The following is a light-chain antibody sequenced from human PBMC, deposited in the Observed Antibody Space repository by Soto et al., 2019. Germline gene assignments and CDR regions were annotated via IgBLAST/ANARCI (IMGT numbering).Light chain of an antibody. Sequence: QSVLTQPASVSGSPGQSIAISCTGASSDVGGYNYVSWYQQPPGKAPRLMIYDVSNRPSGVSDRFSGSKSGNTASLTISGLQAEDEAEYYCSSYTSSSTYVFGTGTKVTVL. CDR2: DVS. CDR3: SSYTSSSTYV. J-gene: IGLJ1*01. CDR1: SSDVGGYNY. V-gene: IGLV2-14*01.